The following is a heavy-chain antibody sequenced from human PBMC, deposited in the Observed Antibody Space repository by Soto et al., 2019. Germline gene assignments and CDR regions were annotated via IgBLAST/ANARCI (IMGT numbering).Heavy chain of an antibody. Sequence: SETLSLTCVVSGGSLSSYYWSWIRQPPGKGLEWIGYIYYSGSTNYNPSLKSRVTISVDTSKNQFSLKLGSVTAADTAVYYCARVLSGWFDPWGQGTLVTVSS. CDR1: GGSLSSYY. D-gene: IGHD3-10*01. CDR3: ARVLSGWFDP. V-gene: IGHV4-59*01. J-gene: IGHJ5*02. CDR2: IYYSGST.